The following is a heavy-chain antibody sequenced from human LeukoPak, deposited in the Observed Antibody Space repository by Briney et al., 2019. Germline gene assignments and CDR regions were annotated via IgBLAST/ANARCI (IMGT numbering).Heavy chain of an antibody. V-gene: IGHV3-48*01. Sequence: GGSLRLSCAASGFTFTIFGLNWVRQAPGKGPEWVSYIDARSGITYYADSVQGRFTLSRDNARESVFLQMDSLRVDDTVVYYCARTYDFGRGPPGDAFDNWGPGTWVIVSS. D-gene: IGHD3-3*01. CDR2: IDARSGIT. J-gene: IGHJ3*02. CDR3: ARTYDFGRGPPGDAFDN. CDR1: GFTFTIFG.